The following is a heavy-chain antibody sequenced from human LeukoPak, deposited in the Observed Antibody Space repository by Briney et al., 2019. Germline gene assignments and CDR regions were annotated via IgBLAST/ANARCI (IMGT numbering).Heavy chain of an antibody. CDR1: GFTFSSYW. CDR2: INSDGSST. Sequence: GGSLRLSCAASGFTFSSYWMHWVRHAPGKGLVWVSRINSDGSSTSYADSVKGRFTISRDNAKNTLYPQMNSLRAEDTAVYYCATSVEMAAADYWGQGTLVTVSS. CDR3: ATSVEMAAADY. V-gene: IGHV3-74*01. D-gene: IGHD5-24*01. J-gene: IGHJ4*02.